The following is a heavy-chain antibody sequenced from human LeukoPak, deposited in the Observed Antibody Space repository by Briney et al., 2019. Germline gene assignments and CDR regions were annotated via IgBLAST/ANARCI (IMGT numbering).Heavy chain of an antibody. Sequence: SETLSLTCAVYGGSFSGYYWSWIRQPPGNGLEWIGEINHSGSTNYNPSLKSRVTISVDTSKNQFSLKLSSVTAADTAVYYCARGTNYSFDYWGQGTLVTVSS. CDR2: INHSGST. CDR3: ARGTNYSFDY. D-gene: IGHD2-8*01. V-gene: IGHV4-34*01. J-gene: IGHJ4*02. CDR1: GGSFSGYY.